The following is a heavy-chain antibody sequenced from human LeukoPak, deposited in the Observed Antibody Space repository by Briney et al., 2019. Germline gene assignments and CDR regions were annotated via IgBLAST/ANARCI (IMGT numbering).Heavy chain of an antibody. D-gene: IGHD6-6*01. CDR2: IYTSGTT. V-gene: IGHV4-4*07. CDR3: ARWSGSVTARNYYYYMDV. Sequence: SETLSLTCTVSGGSISSYYWSWIRQPAEKGLEWIGRIYTSGTTDYNPSLRTRVTISVDASRNQFSLNLSSVTATDTAVYYCARWSGSVTARNYYYYMDVWGEGTTVTVSS. CDR1: GGSISSYY. J-gene: IGHJ6*03.